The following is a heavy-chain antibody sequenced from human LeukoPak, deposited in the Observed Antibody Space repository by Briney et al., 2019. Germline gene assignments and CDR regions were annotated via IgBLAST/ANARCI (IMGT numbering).Heavy chain of an antibody. D-gene: IGHD4-11*01. CDR1: GYAFTNYG. CDR3: ARDLYRDSLPVSWFDP. J-gene: IGHJ5*02. V-gene: IGHV1-18*04. Sequence: ASPKPSCKASGYAFTNYGIGPVRHAPGQGLEWMGWISDYNGNTNYAQKLQGRVTMTTDTSTSTAYMELRSLRSDDTAVYYCARDLYRDSLPVSWFDPWGQGTLVTVSS. CDR2: ISDYNGNT.